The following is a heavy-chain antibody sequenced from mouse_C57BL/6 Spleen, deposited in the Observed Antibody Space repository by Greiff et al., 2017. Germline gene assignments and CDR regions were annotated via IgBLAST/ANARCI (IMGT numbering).Heavy chain of an antibody. Sequence: EVKLMESGGGLVQPGGSMKLSCVASGFTFSNYWMNWVRQSPEKGLEWVAQIRFKSDNYATHYAESVKGRFTISRDDSKSSVYLQMNNLRAEDTGIDYCPGWYFDYWGQGTTLTVSS. J-gene: IGHJ2*01. CDR3: PGWYFDY. CDR2: IRFKSDNYAT. CDR1: GFTFSNYW. V-gene: IGHV6-3*01.